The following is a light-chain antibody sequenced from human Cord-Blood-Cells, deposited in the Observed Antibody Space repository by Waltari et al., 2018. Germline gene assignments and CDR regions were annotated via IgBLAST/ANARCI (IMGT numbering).Light chain of an antibody. Sequence: QSALTQPASVSGSPGQSITISCTGTSSDVGGYNYFSWYQQHPGKAPKPMIYDVSNRPSGVSNRFSGSKSGNTASLTISGLQAEDEADYYCSSYTSSSTVVFGGGTKLTVL. CDR2: DVS. J-gene: IGLJ2*01. CDR3: SSYTSSSTVV. V-gene: IGLV2-14*01. CDR1: SSDVGGYNY.